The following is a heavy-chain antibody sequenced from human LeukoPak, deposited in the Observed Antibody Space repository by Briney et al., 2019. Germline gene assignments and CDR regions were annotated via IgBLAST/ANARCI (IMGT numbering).Heavy chain of an antibody. CDR3: AREQIIVAAIYFDY. D-gene: IGHD2-2*02. V-gene: IGHV3-53*01. J-gene: IGHJ4*02. CDR2: IYSGGNT. Sequence: GGSLRLSCAASGFTFSSHAMIWVRQAPGKGLEWVSVIYSGGNTYYADSVKGRFTISRDNSKNTLYLQMNSLRAEDTAVYYCAREQIIVAAIYFDYWGQGTLVTVSS. CDR1: GFTFSSHA.